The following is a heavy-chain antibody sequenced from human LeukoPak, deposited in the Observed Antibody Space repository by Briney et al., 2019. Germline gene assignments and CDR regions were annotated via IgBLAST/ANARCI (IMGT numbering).Heavy chain of an antibody. D-gene: IGHD5-24*01. CDR3: AIDLGGGYLANDY. Sequence: SETLSLTCTVSGCSISSRGYDWSWIRQHPGKGLEWIGYFYNSGSTYYNPSLKSRVTISVDTFKNQSSLKLTSVTAADSALYCCAIDLGGGYLANDYRGQVTLVTVSS. J-gene: IGHJ4*02. V-gene: IGHV4-31*03. CDR1: GCSISSRGYD. CDR2: FYNSGST.